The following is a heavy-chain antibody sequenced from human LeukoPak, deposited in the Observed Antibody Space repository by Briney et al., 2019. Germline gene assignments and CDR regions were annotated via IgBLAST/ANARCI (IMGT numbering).Heavy chain of an antibody. V-gene: IGHV3-23*01. Sequence: GGSLRLSCAGSGFPFSSYPISWVRQPPGKGLEWVSAITASGDSTYSADSVKGRFTISRDNSKKTVYLQMSSLTIEDTAVYYCAKEPGEGGSAFDYWGQGTLVTVYS. CDR2: ITASGDST. D-gene: IGHD3-16*01. CDR3: AKEPGEGGSAFDY. CDR1: GFPFSSYP. J-gene: IGHJ4*02.